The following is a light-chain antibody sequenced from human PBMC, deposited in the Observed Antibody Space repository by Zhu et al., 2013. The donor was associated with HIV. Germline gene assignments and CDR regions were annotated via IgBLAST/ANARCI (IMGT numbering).Light chain of an antibody. Sequence: QSALTQPASVSGSPGQSITISCTGTSSDIGGYNYVSWYQHHPGKAPKLMIYEVTERPSGVSNRFSGSKSGNTASLTISGLQAEDEADYYCCSYAGSTTLLFGGGTKVTVL. CDR1: SSDIGGYNY. J-gene: IGLJ3*02. CDR2: EVT. V-gene: IGLV2-23*02. CDR3: CSYAGSTTLL.